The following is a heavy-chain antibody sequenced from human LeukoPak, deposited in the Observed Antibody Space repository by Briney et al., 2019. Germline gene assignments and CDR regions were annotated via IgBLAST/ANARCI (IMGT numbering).Heavy chain of an antibody. V-gene: IGHV1-8*03. Sequence: ASVKVSCKASGYTFTSYDINWVRQATGQGLEWMGWVNPNSGNTGYAQKFQGRVTITRNTSISTAYMELSSLRSEDTAVYYCAREDFWSAYRFDGWGQGTLVTVSS. D-gene: IGHD3-3*01. CDR1: GYTFTSYD. CDR2: VNPNSGNT. J-gene: IGHJ4*02. CDR3: AREDFWSAYRFDG.